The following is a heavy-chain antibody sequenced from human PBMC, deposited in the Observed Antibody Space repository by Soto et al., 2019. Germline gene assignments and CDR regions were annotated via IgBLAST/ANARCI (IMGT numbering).Heavy chain of an antibody. J-gene: IGHJ4*02. Sequence: QVQLVESGGGVVQPGRSLRLSCAASGFTFSSYGMHWVRQAPGKGLEWVAVIWYDGSNKYYADSVKGRFTISIDNSKNTMYLQMNSLRAEDTAVYYCARDYDSSGYTRYYFDYWGQGTLVTVSS. V-gene: IGHV3-33*01. D-gene: IGHD3-22*01. CDR3: ARDYDSSGYTRYYFDY. CDR2: IWYDGSNK. CDR1: GFTFSSYG.